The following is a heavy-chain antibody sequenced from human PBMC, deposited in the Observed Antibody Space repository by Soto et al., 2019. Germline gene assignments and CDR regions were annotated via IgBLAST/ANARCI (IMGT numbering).Heavy chain of an antibody. Sequence: SETLSLTCTVSAGSITTSYWSWIRQPLGKALEWIGYISYRGSTNYNPSLKSRLTISIDTSKSQISLKLTSMTTADTAVYYCASSGIVGREVDTWFDPWGQGTLVTVSS. CDR2: ISYRGST. J-gene: IGHJ5*02. V-gene: IGHV4-59*01. CDR3: ASSGIVGREVDTWFDP. D-gene: IGHD3-22*01. CDR1: AGSITTSY.